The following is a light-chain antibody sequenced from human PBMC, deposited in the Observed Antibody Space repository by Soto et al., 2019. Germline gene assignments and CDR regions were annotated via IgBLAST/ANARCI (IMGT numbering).Light chain of an antibody. CDR1: QSISNL. V-gene: IGKV1-39*01. CDR3: QQSYSSSWT. Sequence: DIQMPQSPSSLSASVGDRVTITCRASQSISNLLNWYQHKPGKPPKLLIYGTSTLQSGVPSRFSGSGSGTDFTLTISSLQREDFATYYCQQSYSSSWTFGQGTKVEIK. J-gene: IGKJ1*01. CDR2: GTS.